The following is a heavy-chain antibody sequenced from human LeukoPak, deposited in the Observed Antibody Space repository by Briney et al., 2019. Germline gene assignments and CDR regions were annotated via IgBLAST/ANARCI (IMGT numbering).Heavy chain of an antibody. Sequence: GASVKVSCKASGGTFISYAISWVRQAPGQGLEWMGGIIPIFGTANYAQKFQGRVTITTDESTSTAYMELSSLRSEDTAVYYCARTRVVRGVIRDFDYWGQGTLVTVSS. CDR3: ARTRVVRGVIRDFDY. D-gene: IGHD3-10*01. CDR1: GGTFISYA. V-gene: IGHV1-69*05. CDR2: IIPIFGTA. J-gene: IGHJ4*02.